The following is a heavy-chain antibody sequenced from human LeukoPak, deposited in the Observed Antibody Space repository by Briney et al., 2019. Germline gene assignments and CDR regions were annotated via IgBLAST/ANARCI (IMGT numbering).Heavy chain of an antibody. D-gene: IGHD3-16*01. J-gene: IGHJ4*02. CDR3: AKDSPLRTSYHGYFDY. Sequence: GGSLRLSCAASGFTFSSYAMSWVRQDPGKGLEWVSALTLSGTNTHYADSVKGRFTISRDVSKNTLYLQMNTLRAEDTAVYYCAKDSPLRTSYHGYFDYWGQGTLVTVSS. V-gene: IGHV3-23*01. CDR2: LTLSGTNT. CDR1: GFTFSSYA.